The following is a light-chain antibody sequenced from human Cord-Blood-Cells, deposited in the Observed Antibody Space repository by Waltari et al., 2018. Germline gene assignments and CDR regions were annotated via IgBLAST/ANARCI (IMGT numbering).Light chain of an antibody. V-gene: IGKV3-15*01. CDR3: QQYNNWPPT. CDR2: GAS. J-gene: IGKJ1*01. Sequence: EIVMTQSPATLSVSPGESATLSCRASQSVSSNLAWYQQKPGQAPRLLIYGASTRATGIPARFRGSGSGTEFTLTISSLQSEDFAVYYCQQYNNWPPTFGQGTKVEIK. CDR1: QSVSSN.